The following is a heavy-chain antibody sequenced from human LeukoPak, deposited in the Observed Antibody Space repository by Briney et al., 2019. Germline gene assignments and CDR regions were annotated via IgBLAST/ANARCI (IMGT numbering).Heavy chain of an antibody. CDR1: GGSISSYY. CDR2: IYYSGST. D-gene: IGHD2-2*01. V-gene: IGHV4-59*01. CDR3: ATSWGGYCSSTSCYPYYMDV. J-gene: IGHJ6*03. Sequence: PSETLSLTCTVSGGSISSYYWSWIRQPPGKGLEWIGYIYYSGSTNYNPSLKSRVTISVDTSKNQFSLKLSSVTAADTAVYYCATSWGGYCSSTSCYPYYMDVWGKGTTVTVSS.